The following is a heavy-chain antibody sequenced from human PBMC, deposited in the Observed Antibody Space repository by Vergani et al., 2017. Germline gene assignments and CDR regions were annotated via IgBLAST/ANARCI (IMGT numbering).Heavy chain of an antibody. V-gene: IGHV3-15*01. CDR1: GFTFINAW. CDR2: IKSKPDGGTT. D-gene: IGHD5-18*01. Sequence: EVQLVESGGGLVKPGGSLRLSCAASGFTFINAWMTWVRQAPGKGLEWVGRIKSKPDGGTTYYAAPVKGKFTISRDDSKNTLYLQMNSLKTEDTAVYFCSRGRGYSFGYSDYWGQGTLVTVSS. J-gene: IGHJ4*02. CDR3: SRGRGYSFGYSDY.